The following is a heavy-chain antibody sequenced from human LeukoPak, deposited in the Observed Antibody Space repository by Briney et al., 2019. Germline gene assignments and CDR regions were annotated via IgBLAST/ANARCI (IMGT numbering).Heavy chain of an antibody. J-gene: IGHJ6*03. Sequence: SETLSLTCTVSGGSISSSTFYWGWIRQPPGKGLEWIGSMFSGGSTYYNPSLKSRVTISVDTSKNHFSLKLRSVTAADTAVYYCARHKDYYYSYMDVWGKGTTVTISS. V-gene: IGHV4-39*01. CDR2: MFSGGST. CDR3: ARHKDYYYSYMDV. CDR1: GGSISSSTFY.